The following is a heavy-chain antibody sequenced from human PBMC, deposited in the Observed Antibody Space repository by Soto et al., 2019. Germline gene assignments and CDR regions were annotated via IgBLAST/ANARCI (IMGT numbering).Heavy chain of an antibody. J-gene: IGHJ4*02. Sequence: GASVKVSCKASGYTFTSYGISWVRQAPGQGLEWMGWISAYNGNTSYAQKLQGRVTMTTDTSTSTAYMELRSLRSDDTAVYYCAKITMVRGVIIVIDYWGQGTLVTVSS. CDR3: AKITMVRGVIIVIDY. CDR2: ISAYNGNT. CDR1: GYTFTSYG. D-gene: IGHD3-10*01. V-gene: IGHV1-18*04.